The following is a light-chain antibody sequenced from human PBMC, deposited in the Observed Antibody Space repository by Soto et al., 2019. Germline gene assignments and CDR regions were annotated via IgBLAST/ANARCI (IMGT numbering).Light chain of an antibody. CDR3: QQYATSPWT. CDR1: QSVTTQ. CDR2: GAS. J-gene: IGKJ1*01. V-gene: IGKV3-20*01. Sequence: IVLTQSPGTLSLSPGERATLSCRASQSVTTQLAWYQQKPGQAPRLIIHGASSRATGVPDRITGSGSGTDFTLTITRLEPEDFAVYYCQQYATSPWTFGLGTKVDIK.